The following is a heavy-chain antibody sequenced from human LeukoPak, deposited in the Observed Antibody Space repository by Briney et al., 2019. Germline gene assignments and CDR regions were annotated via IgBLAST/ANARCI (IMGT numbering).Heavy chain of an antibody. CDR1: GFTFSSYA. Sequence: GGSLRLYCAASGFTFSSYAMRWVRQAPGKGLEWVSAISGSGGSTYYADSVKGRFTISRDNSKNTLYLQMNSLRAEDTAVYYCAKPYSGSYYGRGYYFDYWGQGTLVTVSS. V-gene: IGHV3-23*01. CDR2: ISGSGGST. J-gene: IGHJ4*02. D-gene: IGHD1-26*01. CDR3: AKPYSGSYYGRGYYFDY.